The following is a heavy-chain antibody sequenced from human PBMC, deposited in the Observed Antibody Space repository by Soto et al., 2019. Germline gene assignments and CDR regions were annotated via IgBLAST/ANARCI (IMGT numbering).Heavy chain of an antibody. CDR2: INHSGSN. CDR1: GGSFSTYY. D-gene: IGHD3-9*01. Sequence: SETLSLTCVVSGGSFSTYYYDWIRQSPGKGLEWIGEINHSGSNNYSPSHKSRVTMSLDTSKNQFSLKLTSVTAADTAVYYCARGGSNDWQVAFDIWGQGTMVTVSS. J-gene: IGHJ3*02. CDR3: ARGGSNDWQVAFDI. V-gene: IGHV4-34*01.